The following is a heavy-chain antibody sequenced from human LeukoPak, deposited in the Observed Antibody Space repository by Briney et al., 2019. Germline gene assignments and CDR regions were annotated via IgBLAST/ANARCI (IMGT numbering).Heavy chain of an antibody. Sequence: PSETLSHTCTVSRGSISSNSYYWGWIRQPPGKGLECIGSIYYTGTTYYNPSLKSRVTMSVDTSKNQFSLKLSSVTAADTALYYCARQSNGYFDYWGQGTLVTVSS. CDR2: IYYTGTT. D-gene: IGHD2-15*01. J-gene: IGHJ4*02. CDR3: ARQSNGYFDY. CDR1: RGSISSNSYY. V-gene: IGHV4-39*01.